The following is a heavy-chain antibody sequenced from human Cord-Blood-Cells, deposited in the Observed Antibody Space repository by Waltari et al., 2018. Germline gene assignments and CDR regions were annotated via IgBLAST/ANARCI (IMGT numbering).Heavy chain of an antibody. CDR3: ARLWELGGFDL. D-gene: IGHD1-26*01. Sequence: QLPLQDARPGLVRPSETLSLSCTVPGGSISSSRDYCCWIRQPPGKGLEWVGSIYYSGSAYYNPSLKRRVTISVDTSNNQFSLKPCFVSAADTAVYYCARLWELGGFDLWGQGTMVTVSS. CDR2: IYYSGSA. CDR1: GGSISSSRDY. V-gene: IGHV4-39*01. J-gene: IGHJ3*01.